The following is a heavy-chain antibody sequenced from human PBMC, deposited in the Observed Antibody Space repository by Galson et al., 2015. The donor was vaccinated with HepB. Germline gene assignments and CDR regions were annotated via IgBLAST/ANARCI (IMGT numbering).Heavy chain of an antibody. CDR3: VKGLFFVDY. CDR2: ISAGGT. V-gene: IGHV3-23*01. CDR1: GFIFSKIA. Sequence: SCAASGFIFSKIAMNWVRQAPGKGLEWVATISAGGTDYADSVKGRFSISRDNSRNTLYLQMNSLRVEDTAVYFCVKGLFFVDYWGQGTLVAVSS. J-gene: IGHJ4*02. D-gene: IGHD3-16*01.